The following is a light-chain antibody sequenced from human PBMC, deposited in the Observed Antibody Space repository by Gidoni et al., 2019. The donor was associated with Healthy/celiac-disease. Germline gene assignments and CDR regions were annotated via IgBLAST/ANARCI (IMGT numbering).Light chain of an antibody. J-gene: IGLJ3*02. CDR2: EGS. Sequence: QSALPQPASVSGSPGQSITISCTGTSSDVGSYNLVSWYQQHPGKAPKLMIYEGSKRPSGVSKRFSGSKSGNTASLTISGLQAEDEADYYCCSYAGSSRVFGGGTKLTVL. V-gene: IGLV2-23*01. CDR3: CSYAGSSRV. CDR1: SSDVGSYNL.